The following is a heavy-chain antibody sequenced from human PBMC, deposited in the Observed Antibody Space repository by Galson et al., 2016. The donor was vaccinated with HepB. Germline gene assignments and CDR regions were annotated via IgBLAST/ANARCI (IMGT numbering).Heavy chain of an antibody. CDR1: GFTLRSYA. D-gene: IGHD2-8*02. J-gene: IGHJ4*02. Sequence: SLRLSCAASGFTLRSYAMHWVRQAPGKGLEWVAITSYDGNYKYYADSVKGRFTISRDNSKNTLYLQLNSLRTGDTAVYYCARSRIPGYCAAALCHSFDYWGQGTLVTGSS. CDR2: TSYDGNYK. CDR3: ARSRIPGYCAAALCHSFDY. V-gene: IGHV3-30*03.